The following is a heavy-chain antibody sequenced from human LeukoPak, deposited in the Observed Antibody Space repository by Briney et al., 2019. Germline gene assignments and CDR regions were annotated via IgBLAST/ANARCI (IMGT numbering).Heavy chain of an antibody. Sequence: PSETLSLTCTVSGGSISSGDYYWSWIRQPPGKGLEWIGYIYYSGSTYYNPSLKSRVTISVDTSKDQFSLKLSSVTAADTAVYYCARDSTGNQNGQIDSSGWYFDYWGQGTLVTVSP. D-gene: IGHD6-19*01. CDR2: IYYSGST. J-gene: IGHJ4*02. CDR1: GGSISSGDYY. CDR3: ARDSTGNQNGQIDSSGWYFDY. V-gene: IGHV4-30-4*08.